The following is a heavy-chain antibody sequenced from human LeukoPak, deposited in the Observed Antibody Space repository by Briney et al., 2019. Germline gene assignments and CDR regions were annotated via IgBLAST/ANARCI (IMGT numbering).Heavy chain of an antibody. J-gene: IGHJ4*02. V-gene: IGHV3-30*02. D-gene: IGHD6-13*01. CDR2: IRYDGSNK. CDR3: AKDDASYFYSSSWYVGGYYFDY. Sequence: GGSLRLSCVASQFIFTNYDMNWVRQAPGKGLEWVAFIRYDGSNKYYADSVKGRFTISRDNSKNTLYLQMNSLRAEDTAVYYCAKDDASYFYSSSWYVGGYYFDYWGQGTLVTVSS. CDR1: QFIFTNYD.